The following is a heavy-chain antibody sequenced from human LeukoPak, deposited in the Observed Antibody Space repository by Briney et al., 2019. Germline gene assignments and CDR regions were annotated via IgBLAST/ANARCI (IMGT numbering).Heavy chain of an antibody. CDR3: ARAGAIAAEPPDY. Sequence: GASVKVSFKASGYTFTVYYMHWVRQAPGQGLEWMGWINPNSGGTNYAQKFQGRVTMTRDTSISTAYMELSRLRSDDTAVYYCARAGAIAAEPPDYWGQGTLVTVSS. D-gene: IGHD6-13*01. CDR2: INPNSGGT. V-gene: IGHV1-2*02. CDR1: GYTFTVYY. J-gene: IGHJ4*02.